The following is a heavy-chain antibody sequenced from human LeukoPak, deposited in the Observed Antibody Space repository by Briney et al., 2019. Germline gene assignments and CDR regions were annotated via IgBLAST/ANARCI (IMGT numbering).Heavy chain of an antibody. CDR3: ASGYCSGGSCYSVYFQH. CDR1: GFTFSSYA. J-gene: IGHJ1*01. CDR2: IYSGGNT. Sequence: GGSLRLSCAASGFTFSSYAMSWVRQAPGKGLEWVSVIYSGGNTYYADSVKGRFTISRDNAKNTLYLRMNSLRAEDTAVYYCASGYCSGGSCYSVYFQHWGQGTLVTVSS. D-gene: IGHD2-15*01. V-gene: IGHV3-53*01.